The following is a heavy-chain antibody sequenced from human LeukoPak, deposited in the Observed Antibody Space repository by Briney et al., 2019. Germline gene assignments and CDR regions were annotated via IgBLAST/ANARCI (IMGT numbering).Heavy chain of an antibody. CDR3: ATETRGYCTNGVCEDAFDI. Sequence: ASVTVSCKASEYTFTSYYMHWVRQAPGQGLEWMGLINPSGGSTSYAQKFQGRVTMTRDTSTSTVYMELSSLRSEDTAVYYCATETRGYCTNGVCEDAFDIWGQGTMVTVSS. CDR2: INPSGGST. D-gene: IGHD2-8*01. J-gene: IGHJ3*02. V-gene: IGHV1-46*01. CDR1: EYTFTSYY.